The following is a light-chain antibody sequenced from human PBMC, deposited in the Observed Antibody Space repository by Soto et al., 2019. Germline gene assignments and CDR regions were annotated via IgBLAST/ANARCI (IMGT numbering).Light chain of an antibody. Sequence: EISITHFPAILSAFPAGGATLSCRAAQDVTTNVAWYQLRRGQPPRLLIYDISTRATGVPARFSGSGSGTEFTLTISGLQSEDFALYFCQQYNNWPFSFGPGTRLEIK. CDR2: DIS. CDR1: QDVTTN. J-gene: IGKJ5*01. CDR3: QQYNNWPFS. V-gene: IGKV3-15*01.